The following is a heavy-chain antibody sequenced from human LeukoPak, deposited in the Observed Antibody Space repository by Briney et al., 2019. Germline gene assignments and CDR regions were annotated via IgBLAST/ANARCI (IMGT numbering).Heavy chain of an antibody. J-gene: IGHJ4*02. D-gene: IGHD3-22*01. CDR3: ARAAYDSSGYLTL. V-gene: IGHV3-33*01. CDR2: IWYDGTNK. Sequence: PGRSLRLSCAAYGFTFSSYGMHWVRQAPGKGLEWVAVIWYDGTNKYYADSVKGRFTISRDSSKNTLYLQMNSLRAEDTAVYYCARAAYDSSGYLTLWGQGTLVTVSS. CDR1: GFTFSSYG.